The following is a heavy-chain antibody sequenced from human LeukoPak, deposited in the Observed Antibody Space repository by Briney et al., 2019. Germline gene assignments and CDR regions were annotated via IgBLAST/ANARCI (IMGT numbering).Heavy chain of an antibody. J-gene: IGHJ4*02. D-gene: IGHD3-22*01. CDR3: ARGSYDTSGYDFEY. V-gene: IGHV3-48*01. Sequence: GGSLRLSCAASGFTFSNYGMNWVRQAPGKGLEGVSYISSSSSPIYYADSVTGRFTISRDNAKNSLYLQMNSLRGEDTAVYYCARGSYDTSGYDFEYWGQGTLVTVSA. CDR1: GFTFSNYG. CDR2: ISSSSSPI.